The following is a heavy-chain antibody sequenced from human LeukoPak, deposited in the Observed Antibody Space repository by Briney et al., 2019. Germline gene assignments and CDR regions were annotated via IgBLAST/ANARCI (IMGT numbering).Heavy chain of an antibody. J-gene: IGHJ6*02. D-gene: IGHD5-18*01. CDR2: IYYSGST. Sequence: PSETLSLTCTVSGGSVSSGSYYWSWIRQPPGKGLEWIGYIYYSGSTNYNPSLKSRVTISVDTSKNQFSLKLSSVTAADTAVYYCARVVDTAMDKYYYYGMDVWGQGTTVTVSS. CDR3: ARVVDTAMDKYYYYGMDV. V-gene: IGHV4-61*01. CDR1: GGSVSSGSYY.